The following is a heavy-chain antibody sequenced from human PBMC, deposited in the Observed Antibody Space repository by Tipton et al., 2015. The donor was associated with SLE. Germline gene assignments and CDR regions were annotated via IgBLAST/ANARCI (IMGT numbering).Heavy chain of an antibody. Sequence: TLSLTCTVSGGSISSGSYYWGWIRQPPGKGLEWIGSIYHSGSTYSNPSLKSRVTISVDTSKNQFSLRLSSVTAADTAVYYCARGSFMDVWGKGTTVTVSS. V-gene: IGHV4-39*07. CDR2: IYHSGST. J-gene: IGHJ6*03. CDR1: GGSISSGSYY. CDR3: ARGSFMDV.